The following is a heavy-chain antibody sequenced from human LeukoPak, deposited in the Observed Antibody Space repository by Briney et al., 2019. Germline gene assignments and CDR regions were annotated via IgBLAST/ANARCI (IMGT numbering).Heavy chain of an antibody. CDR2: INHSGST. CDR1: GGSFSGYY. CDR3: ARHSQYSHMHV. V-gene: IGHV4-34*01. Sequence: SETLSLTCAVYGGSFSGYYWSWIRQPPGKGLEWIGEINHSGSTNYNPSLKSRVTISVDTSKNQFSLKVSSLTAADTAVYYCARHSQYSHMHVWGKGTTVTVSS. J-gene: IGHJ6*03.